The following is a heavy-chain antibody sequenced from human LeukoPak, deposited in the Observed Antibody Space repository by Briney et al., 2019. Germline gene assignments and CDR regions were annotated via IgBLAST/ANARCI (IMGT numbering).Heavy chain of an antibody. CDR3: ARDYSTVVTPSAFDI. CDR2: ISYDGSNK. J-gene: IGHJ3*02. Sequence: GGSLRLSCAASGFTFSSYAMHWVRQAPGKGLEWVAVISYDGSNKYYADSVKGRFTISRDNSKNTLYLQMNSLRAEDTAVYYCARDYSTVVTPSAFDIWGQGTMVTVSS. CDR1: GFTFSSYA. D-gene: IGHD4-23*01. V-gene: IGHV3-30-3*01.